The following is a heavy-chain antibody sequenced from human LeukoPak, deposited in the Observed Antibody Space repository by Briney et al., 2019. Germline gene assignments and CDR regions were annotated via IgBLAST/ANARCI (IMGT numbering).Heavy chain of an antibody. CDR1: GFTFSSYN. D-gene: IGHD3-22*01. V-gene: IGHV3-21*01. CDR3: ARKGQFYDSSGSYLKGFDY. CDR2: ISTSSSYI. Sequence: GGSLRLSCAASGFTFSSYNMNWVRQAPGKGLEWDSSISTSSSYIYYADSVRGRFTISRDNAKNSLYLQMNSLRAEDTAVYYCARKGQFYDSSGSYLKGFDYWGQGTLVTVSS. J-gene: IGHJ4*02.